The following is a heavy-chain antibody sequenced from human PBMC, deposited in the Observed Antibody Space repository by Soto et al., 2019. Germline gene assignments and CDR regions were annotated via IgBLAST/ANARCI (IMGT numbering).Heavy chain of an antibody. CDR1: GGSFSGYY. CDR3: ARVRADCTNFVCLQYGSLFDY. D-gene: IGHD2-8*01. J-gene: IGHJ4*02. CDR2: INHSGST. Sequence: SETLSLTCAVYGGSFSGYYWSWIRQPPGKGLEWIGEINHSGSTNYNPSLKSRVTISVDTSKNQFSLKLSSVTAADTAVYYCARVRADCTNFVCLQYGSLFDYWGQGTRATVS. V-gene: IGHV4-34*01.